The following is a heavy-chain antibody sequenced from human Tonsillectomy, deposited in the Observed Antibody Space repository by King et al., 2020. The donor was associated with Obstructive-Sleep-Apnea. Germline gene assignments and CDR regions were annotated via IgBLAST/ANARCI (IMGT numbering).Heavy chain of an antibody. D-gene: IGHD5-18*01. CDR3: ARGGAYSYGPFDS. CDR1: GFTFSSYW. J-gene: IGHJ4*02. Sequence: VQLVESGGGLVQPGGSLRLSCAASGFTFSSYWMHWVRQTPGKGLVWVSRINSDGSSTSYSDSVKGRFTISRDSAKNTRSLQMNSLGAEDTAVYYCARGGAYSYGPFDSWGQGTLVTVSS. V-gene: IGHV3-74*01. CDR2: INSDGSST.